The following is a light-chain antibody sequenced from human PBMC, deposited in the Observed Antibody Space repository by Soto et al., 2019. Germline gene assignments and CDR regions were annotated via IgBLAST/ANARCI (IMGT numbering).Light chain of an antibody. Sequence: EVVLTQSPATLSLSPGERATLSCRASQNIDIFLSWYQQKPGQAPRLLIYDASNSATGIPARFSGSGSGTDFTLTISSLNPDDFSVYYCQQRKIWPPLTFGQGTRLDI. CDR2: DAS. V-gene: IGKV3-11*01. CDR1: QNIDIF. J-gene: IGKJ5*01. CDR3: QQRKIWPPLT.